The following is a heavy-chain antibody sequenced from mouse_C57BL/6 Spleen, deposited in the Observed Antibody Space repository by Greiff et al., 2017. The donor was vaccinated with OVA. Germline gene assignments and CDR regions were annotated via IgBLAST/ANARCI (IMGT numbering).Heavy chain of an antibody. CDR1: GYTFTSYW. V-gene: IGHV1-72*01. Sequence: QVQLKQPGAELVKPGASVKLSCKASGYTFTSYWMHWVKQRPGRGLEWIGRIDPNSGGTKYNEKFKSKATLTVDKPSSTAYMQLSSLTSEDSAVYYCARARYDGFDYWGQGTTRTVAS. D-gene: IGHD2-12*01. J-gene: IGHJ2*01. CDR2: IDPNSGGT. CDR3: ARARYDGFDY.